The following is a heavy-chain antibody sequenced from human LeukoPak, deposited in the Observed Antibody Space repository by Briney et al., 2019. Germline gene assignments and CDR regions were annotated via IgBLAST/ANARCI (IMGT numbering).Heavy chain of an antibody. V-gene: IGHV3-33*06. Sequence: GRSLRLSCAASGFTFSSNAIHWVRQAPGKGREWVAVVWYDGSNKHYVDSVKGRFTISRDNSKNTVCLQMNRLTAEDTAVYYCAKDGSAYSGSCIDYWGQGTLLTVSS. J-gene: IGHJ4*02. CDR2: VWYDGSNK. CDR3: AKDGSAYSGSCIDY. CDR1: GFTFSSNA. D-gene: IGHD1-26*01.